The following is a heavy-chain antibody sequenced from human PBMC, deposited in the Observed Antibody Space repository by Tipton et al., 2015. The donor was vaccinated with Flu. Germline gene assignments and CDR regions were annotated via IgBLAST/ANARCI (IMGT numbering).Heavy chain of an antibody. CDR2: SYYSGST. CDR1: GGSLSYYY. CDR3: ARDRGWPAALDF. V-gene: IGHV4-59*01. J-gene: IGHJ4*02. D-gene: IGHD3-10*01. Sequence: TLSLTCTVSGGSLSYYYWNWIRQPPGKGLEWIGFSYYSGSTAYNPAPKSRVTISVDTSRNQFSLNLKSVTAADTAVYYCARDRGWPAALDFWSQGILVAVSS.